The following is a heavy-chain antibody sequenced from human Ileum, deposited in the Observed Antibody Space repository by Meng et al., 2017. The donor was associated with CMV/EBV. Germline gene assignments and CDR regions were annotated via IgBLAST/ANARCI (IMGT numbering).Heavy chain of an antibody. D-gene: IGHD6-19*01. CDR1: GFTFSTYD. CDR3: ARKNSGRSGAYDI. CDR2: IGTAGDT. J-gene: IGHJ3*02. V-gene: IGHV3-13*01. Sequence: LSLTCAASGFTFSTYDMHWVRQPTGRGLEWVSAIGTAGDTYYVGSVKGRFTISRENAKNSLYLQMNSLRAGDTAVYYCARKNSGRSGAYDIWGQGTMVTVSS.